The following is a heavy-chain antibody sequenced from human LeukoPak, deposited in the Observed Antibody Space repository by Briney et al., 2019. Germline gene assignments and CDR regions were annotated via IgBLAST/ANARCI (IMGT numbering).Heavy chain of an antibody. J-gene: IGHJ4*02. Sequence: SETLSLTCTVSGGSISSSSYYWGWIRQPPGKGLGWIGSIYYSGSTYYNPSLKSRVTISVDTSKNQFSLKLSSVTAADTAVYYCARGRGYSDYWGQGTLVTVSS. V-gene: IGHV4-39*07. D-gene: IGHD3-22*01. CDR1: GGSISSSSYY. CDR3: ARGRGYSDY. CDR2: IYYSGST.